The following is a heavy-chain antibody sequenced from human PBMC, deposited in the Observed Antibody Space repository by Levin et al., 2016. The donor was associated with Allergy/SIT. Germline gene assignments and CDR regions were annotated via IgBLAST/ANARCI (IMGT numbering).Heavy chain of an antibody. CDR2: INHSGST. J-gene: IGHJ4*02. Sequence: SETLSLTCAVYGGSFSGYYWSWIRQPPGKGLEWIGEINHSGSTNYNPSLKSRVTISVDTSKNQFSLKLSSVTAADTAVYYCARGLLYSGSYYWIYWGQGTLVTVSS. V-gene: IGHV4-34*01. CDR3: ARGLLYSGSYYWIY. D-gene: IGHD1-26*01. CDR1: GGSFSGYY.